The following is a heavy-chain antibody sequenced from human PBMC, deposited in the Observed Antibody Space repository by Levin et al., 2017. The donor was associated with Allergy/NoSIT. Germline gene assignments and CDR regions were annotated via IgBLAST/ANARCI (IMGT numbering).Heavy chain of an antibody. D-gene: IGHD1-1*01. CDR1: GFSFSSSY. J-gene: IGHJ1*01. V-gene: IGHV3-53*01. CDR3: ALDDGRSRLHV. Sequence: PGGSLRLSCTASGFSFSSSYMSWVRLAPGKGLEWVSIIDSGGTTYYADSVKGRFTTSRDNSKNTLYLQMNSLRAGETAVSYCALDDGRSRLHVWGQGTLVTVSS. CDR2: IDSGGTT.